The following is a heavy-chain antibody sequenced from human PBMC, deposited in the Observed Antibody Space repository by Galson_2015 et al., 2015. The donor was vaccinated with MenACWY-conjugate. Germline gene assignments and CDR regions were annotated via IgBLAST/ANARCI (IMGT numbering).Heavy chain of an antibody. CDR3: ASEDCSSTSCYQAEYFQH. Sequence: SVKVSCKASGGTFSSYAISWVRQAPGQGLEWMGGIIPIFGTANYAQKFQGRVTITADESTSTAYMELSSPRSEDTAVYYCASEDCSSTSCYQAEYFQHWGQGTLVTVSS. J-gene: IGHJ1*01. CDR1: GGTFSSYA. CDR2: IIPIFGTA. D-gene: IGHD2-2*01. V-gene: IGHV1-69*13.